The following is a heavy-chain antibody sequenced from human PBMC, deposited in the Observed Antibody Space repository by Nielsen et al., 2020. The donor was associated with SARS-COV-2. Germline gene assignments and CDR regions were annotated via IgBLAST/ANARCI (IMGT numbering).Heavy chain of an antibody. V-gene: IGHV3-23*01. CDR2: ISGSGGST. CDR3: AKVYSSSLVF. Sequence: GESLKISCAASGFTFSDYYMSWVRQAPGKGLEWVSAISGSGGSTYYADSVKGRFTISRDNSKNTLYLQMNSLRAEDTAVYYCAKVYSSSLVFWGQGTLVTVSS. J-gene: IGHJ4*02. CDR1: GFTFSDYY. D-gene: IGHD6-6*01.